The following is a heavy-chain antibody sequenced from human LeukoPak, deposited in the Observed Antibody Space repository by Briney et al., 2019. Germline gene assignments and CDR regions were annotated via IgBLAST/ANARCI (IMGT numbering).Heavy chain of an antibody. Sequence: PGGSLRLSCAASGFTFSSHWMHWVRQAPGKGPVWVSRINSDGSITNYADSVKGRFTISRDNSKNTLYLQMNSLRAEDTAVYYCAKDPLGYSYGFGAFDIWGQGTMVTVSS. CDR3: AKDPLGYSYGFGAFDI. CDR2: INSDGSIT. D-gene: IGHD5-18*01. J-gene: IGHJ3*02. V-gene: IGHV3-74*01. CDR1: GFTFSSHW.